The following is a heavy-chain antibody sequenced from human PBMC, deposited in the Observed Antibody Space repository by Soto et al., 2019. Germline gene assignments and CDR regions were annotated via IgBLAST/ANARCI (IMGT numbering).Heavy chain of an antibody. CDR2: ISSDGANT. J-gene: IGHJ4*02. V-gene: IGHV3-23*01. D-gene: IGHD4-4*01. CDR1: GFTFSSYA. Sequence: EVQLLESGGGLVQPGGSLRLSCAASGFTFSSYAMSWVRQAPGKGLERVSSISSDGANTYYADPVKGRFTISRDNSKNTVSLQMNSLRADDAAVYYCAKSHYPGGNFHFPDYWGQGTLVTVSS. CDR3: AKSHYPGGNFHFPDY.